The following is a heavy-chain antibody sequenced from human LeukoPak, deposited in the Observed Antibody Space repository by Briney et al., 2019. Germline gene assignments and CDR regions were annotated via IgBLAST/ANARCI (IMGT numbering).Heavy chain of an antibody. V-gene: IGHV1-2*02. CDR2: INPNSGGT. CDR1: GYTFTGYY. Sequence: ASVKVSCKASGYTFTGYYMHWVRQAPGQGLEWMGWINPNSGGTNYAQKFQGRVTMTRDTSISAAYMELSRLRSDDTAVYYCARIKDGFWSGYSKGGLDYWGQGTLVTVSS. D-gene: IGHD3-3*01. J-gene: IGHJ4*02. CDR3: ARIKDGFWSGYSKGGLDY.